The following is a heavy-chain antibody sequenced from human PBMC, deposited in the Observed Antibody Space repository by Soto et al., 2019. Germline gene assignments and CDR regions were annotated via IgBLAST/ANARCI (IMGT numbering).Heavy chain of an antibody. CDR1: GVTFSNYA. V-gene: IGHV3-33*01. Sequence: QVQLVGSGGGVVQPGRSLRLSCAASGVTFSNYAMHWVRQAPGKGLEWVAVIWSDGTNKYYADSVKGRFTISRDKAKNTLYLQMNSLRAEDTAVYDCARAPLTIYDTSGYYDYWGQGIQVTVSS. D-gene: IGHD3-22*01. CDR3: ARAPLTIYDTSGYYDY. CDR2: IWSDGTNK. J-gene: IGHJ4*02.